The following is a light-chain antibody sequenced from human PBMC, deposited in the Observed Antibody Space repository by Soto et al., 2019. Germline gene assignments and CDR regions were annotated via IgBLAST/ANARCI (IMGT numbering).Light chain of an antibody. Sequence: EIVLTQSPGTLSLSPGERATLSCRASQRVSSSYLAWYQQKVGQAPRLLIYAASSRATGVPDRFSGSGSGTDFTLAISSLEPEDFAVYYCQQYGTSPPWTFGQGTNVEV. J-gene: IGKJ1*01. V-gene: IGKV3-20*01. CDR3: QQYGTSPPWT. CDR2: AAS. CDR1: QRVSSSY.